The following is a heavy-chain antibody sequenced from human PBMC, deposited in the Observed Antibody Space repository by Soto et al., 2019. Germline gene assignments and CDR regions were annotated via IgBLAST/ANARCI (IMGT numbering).Heavy chain of an antibody. CDR3: ARDSGYHAA. CDR2: ISGYDGHT. Sequence: QVQLVQSGVEVRKPGASVKVSCKASGYTFSNFGISWRRQAPGQGPEWLGWISGYDGHTNYAQKFQGRVTMTTDTPTSTAYMELRSLKAGDTAVYYCARDSGYHAAWGQGTLITVSS. CDR1: GYTFSNFG. J-gene: IGHJ5*02. D-gene: IGHD5-12*01. V-gene: IGHV1-18*01.